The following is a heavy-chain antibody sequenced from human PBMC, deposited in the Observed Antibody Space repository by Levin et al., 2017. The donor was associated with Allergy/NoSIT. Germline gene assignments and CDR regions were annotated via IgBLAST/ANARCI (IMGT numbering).Heavy chain of an antibody. CDR2: INTAGDT. J-gene: IGHJ3*02. D-gene: IGHD1-14*01. V-gene: IGHV3-13*01. CDR3: ARVHRGAFDI. CDR1: GFTFSNYD. Sequence: RAGGSLRLSCAASGFTFSNYDMHWVRQATGRGLAWVSGINTAGDTFYPDSVKGRFTISRENAKNSLYLQMSSLRAGDTAVYYCARVHRGAFDIWGQGTMVTVSS.